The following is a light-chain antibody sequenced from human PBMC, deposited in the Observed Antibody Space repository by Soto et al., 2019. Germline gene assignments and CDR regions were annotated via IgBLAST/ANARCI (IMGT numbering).Light chain of an antibody. J-gene: IGKJ1*01. Sequence: IFLTHSPFTLSLSPGEVATLSCRASEGLTNSYLAWYQQKPGQAPSLLIYGAYSRATGIPDRFSGSGSGKELTITVDRMEPEDFEVYYCKKYGRSNQKFGRGKKVDIK. CDR3: KKYGRSNQK. CDR2: GAY. V-gene: IGKV3-20*01. CDR1: EGLTNSY.